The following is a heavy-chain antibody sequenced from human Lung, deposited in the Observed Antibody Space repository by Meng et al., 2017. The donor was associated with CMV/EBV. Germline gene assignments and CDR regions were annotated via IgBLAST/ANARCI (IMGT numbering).Heavy chain of an antibody. CDR2: INPKSGAT. D-gene: IGHD3-10*01. CDR1: GYTFTGYY. CDR3: ARFGEVIDY. Sequence: QGQLVQSGAEVKKPGTSVKVSCEASGYTFTGYYTHWVRQAPGQGLEWMGRINPKSGATDYAQKFQGRVTLTRDTSINTAYMELNRLTSDDTAVYYCARFGEVIDYWGPGTLVTVSS. V-gene: IGHV1-2*06. J-gene: IGHJ4*01.